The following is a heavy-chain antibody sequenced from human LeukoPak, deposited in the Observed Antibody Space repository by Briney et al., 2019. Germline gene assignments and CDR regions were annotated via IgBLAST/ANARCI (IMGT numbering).Heavy chain of an antibody. CDR3: AKGHTDYGTGFDL. V-gene: IGHV3-23*01. CDR1: GFTSSNYA. J-gene: IGHJ4*02. Sequence: PGGSLRLSCAASGFTSSNYAMTWVRQAPGRGLEWVSIISGGGSRTYHIDSVKGRFTISRDNSRNTLYLHMNSLRDEDTAIYFCAKGHTDYGTGFDLWGQGTQVTVSS. D-gene: IGHD4-17*01. CDR2: ISGGGSRT.